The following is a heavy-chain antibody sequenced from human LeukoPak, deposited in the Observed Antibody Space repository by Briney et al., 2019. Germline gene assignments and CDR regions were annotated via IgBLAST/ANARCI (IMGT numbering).Heavy chain of an antibody. CDR2: IYYSGST. CDR1: GGSISSYY. J-gene: IGHJ5*02. D-gene: IGHD1-26*01. V-gene: IGHV4-59*01. Sequence: PSETLSLTCTVSGGSISSYYWNWIRQPPGEGLEWIGYIYYSGSTNYNPSLKSRVTISVDTSKNQFSLKLSSVTAADTAVYYCARDVGATPGWFDPWGQGTLVTVSS. CDR3: ARDVGATPGWFDP.